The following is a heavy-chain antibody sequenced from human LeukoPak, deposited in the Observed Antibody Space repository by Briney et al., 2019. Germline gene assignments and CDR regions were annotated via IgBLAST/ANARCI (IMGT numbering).Heavy chain of an antibody. CDR3: ARVGGIVGVTTGPDYYYYYMDV. J-gene: IGHJ6*03. V-gene: IGHV1-18*01. D-gene: IGHD1-26*01. CDR1: GYTFTSYG. CDR2: ISAYNGNT. Sequence: ASVKVSCKASGYTFTSYGISWVRQAPGQGLEWMGWISAYNGNTNYAQKLQGRVTMTTDTSTSTAYMELRSLRSDDTAVYYCARVGGIVGVTTGPDYYYYYMDVWGKGTTVTVSS.